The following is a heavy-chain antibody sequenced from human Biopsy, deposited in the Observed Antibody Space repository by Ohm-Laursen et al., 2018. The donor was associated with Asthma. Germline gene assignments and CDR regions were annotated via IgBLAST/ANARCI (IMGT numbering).Heavy chain of an antibody. CDR2: IGINGTSI. V-gene: IGHV3-11*01. CDR3: AGGRYCSGASCLYGKDV. CDR1: GMSVSDYY. D-gene: IGHD2-15*01. J-gene: IGHJ6*02. Sequence: SLRLSCAASGMSVSDYYMTWLRQSPGKGLEWLSHIGINGTSIYYEDSVKGRFTISRDNAKNSLFLQMNGLRADDTAVYFCAGGRYCSGASCLYGKDVWGQGTTVSVSS.